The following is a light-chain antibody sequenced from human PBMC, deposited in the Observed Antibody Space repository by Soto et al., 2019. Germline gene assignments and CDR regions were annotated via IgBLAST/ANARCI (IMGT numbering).Light chain of an antibody. CDR3: CSYAGSSTFVI. J-gene: IGLJ2*01. V-gene: IGLV2-23*02. CDR1: SSDVGSYNL. Sequence: QSALTQPASVSGSPGQSNTISCTGTSSDVGSYNLVSWYQQHPGKAPKLMILEDNKRPSGVSNRFSGSKSGNTASLTISGLQAEDEADYYCCSYAGSSTFVIFGGGTKLTVL. CDR2: EDN.